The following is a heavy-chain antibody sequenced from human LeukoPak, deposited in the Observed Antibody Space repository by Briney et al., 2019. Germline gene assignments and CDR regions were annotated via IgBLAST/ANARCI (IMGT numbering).Heavy chain of an antibody. V-gene: IGHV4-34*01. CDR3: AREAGYSYGTYYSYYYMDV. Sequence: KSSETLSLTCGVYGGSFSGYYWTWIHQPPGKGLEWIGEINHIGNTNYNPSLKSRVTMSVDTSKNQFSLKLSSVTAADTAAYYCAREAGYSYGTYYSYYYMDVWDKGTTVTVSS. CDR2: INHIGNT. CDR1: GGSFSGYY. J-gene: IGHJ6*03. D-gene: IGHD5-18*01.